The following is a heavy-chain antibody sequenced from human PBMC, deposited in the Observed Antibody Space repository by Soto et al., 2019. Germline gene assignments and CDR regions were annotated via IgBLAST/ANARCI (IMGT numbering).Heavy chain of an antibody. J-gene: IGHJ4*02. D-gene: IGHD3-10*01. CDR2: TYYNGNA. CDR1: GGSIDRSNYY. Sequence: SETLSLTCNVSGGSIDRSNYYWDWLRQPPGKGLEWIGTTYYNGNAYYNPSLRSRVSMSVDTSKDQFSLKLVSVTAADTAVYYCARHFVAVVIKGWGYWGQGTLVTVSS. CDR3: ARHFVAVVIKGWGY. V-gene: IGHV4-39*01.